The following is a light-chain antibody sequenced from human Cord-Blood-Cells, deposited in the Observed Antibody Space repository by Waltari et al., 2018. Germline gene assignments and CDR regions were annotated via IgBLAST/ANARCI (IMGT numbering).Light chain of an antibody. CDR3: QQSYSTPWT. Sequence: DIQLSQSPSSLSASVGDRVTITRRASQSISSYLNWYQQKPGNAPNLLIYAASSLQSGVPSKFSGSGSGTDFTLTISSLQPEDVATYYCQQSYSTPWTFGQGTKVEIK. CDR2: AAS. J-gene: IGKJ1*01. V-gene: IGKV1-39*01. CDR1: QSISSY.